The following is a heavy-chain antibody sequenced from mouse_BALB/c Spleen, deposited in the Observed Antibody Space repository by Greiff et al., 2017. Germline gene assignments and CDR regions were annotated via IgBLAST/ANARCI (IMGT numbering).Heavy chain of an antibody. CDR1: GYTFTSYW. V-gene: IGHV1S41*01. D-gene: IGHD3-2*01. Sequence: DLVKPGASVKLSCKASGYTFTSYWINWIKQRPGQGLEWIGRIAPGSGSTYYNEMFKGKATLTVDTSSSTAYMQLSSLSSEDSAVYFCARDRGYAMDYWGQGTSVTVSS. CDR2: IAPGSGST. CDR3: ARDRGYAMDY. J-gene: IGHJ4*01.